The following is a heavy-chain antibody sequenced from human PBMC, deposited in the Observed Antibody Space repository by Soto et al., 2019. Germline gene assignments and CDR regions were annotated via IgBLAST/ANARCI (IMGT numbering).Heavy chain of an antibody. CDR3: WRGVSGDASGSSCLAPLKLYGMDV. CDR2: INPNSGGT. D-gene: IGHD3-10*01. CDR1: GYTFTGYY. J-gene: IGHJ6*01. V-gene: IGHV1-2*02. Sequence: SVKVSCKASGYTFTGYYMHWLRQAPGQGLEWMGWINPNSGGTNYAQKFQGRVTMTRDTSISTAYMELSRLRSDDTAVYYCWRGVSGDASGSSCLAPLKLYGMDVWGQGPTVIVSS.